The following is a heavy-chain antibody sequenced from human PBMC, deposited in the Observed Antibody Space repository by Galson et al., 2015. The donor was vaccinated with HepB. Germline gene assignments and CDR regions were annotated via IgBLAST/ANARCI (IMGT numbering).Heavy chain of an antibody. Sequence: SLRLSCAACGFSLSSYDMHWVRQGTGKGLDWVSGFGTAGDPFYPGSVKGRFTISRDNTKNLVYLQMNSLRAEDTAIYYCARDAHCGGYVCNFDHWGQGTLVTVSS. CDR3: ARDAHCGGYVCNFDH. V-gene: IGHV3-13*05. CDR1: GFSLSSYD. J-gene: IGHJ4*02. D-gene: IGHD2-21*01. CDR2: FGTAGDP.